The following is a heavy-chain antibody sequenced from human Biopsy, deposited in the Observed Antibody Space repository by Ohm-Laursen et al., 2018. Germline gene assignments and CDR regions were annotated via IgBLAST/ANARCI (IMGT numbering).Heavy chain of an antibody. V-gene: IGHV4-31*01. CDR2: IYDNGDT. D-gene: IGHD4-23*01. CDR3: ARGSNEYGGLYFPH. J-gene: IGHJ1*01. Sequence: TLSLTCIVSGGSINSGGHFWGWVRQSPGKGLEWIGYIYDNGDTYYNPSLMSLVSISADTSKNQVSLRLNSVTAADTAVYYCARGSNEYGGLYFPHWGQGTLVTVSS. CDR1: GGSINSGGHF.